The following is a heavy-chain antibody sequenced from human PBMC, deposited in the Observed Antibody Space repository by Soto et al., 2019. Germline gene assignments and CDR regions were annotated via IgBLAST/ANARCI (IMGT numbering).Heavy chain of an antibody. CDR3: AREDSQYDYFDY. D-gene: IGHD2-15*01. CDR1: GGSISSGDYY. J-gene: IGHJ4*02. V-gene: IGHV4-61*08. Sequence: SETLSLTCTVSGGSISSGDYYWSWIRQPPGKGLEWIGYVFYSGSTYYNPSLKSRVTISVDMSKNQFSLRLTSVTAADTAVYYCAREDSQYDYFDYWGQGTLVTVSS. CDR2: VFYSGST.